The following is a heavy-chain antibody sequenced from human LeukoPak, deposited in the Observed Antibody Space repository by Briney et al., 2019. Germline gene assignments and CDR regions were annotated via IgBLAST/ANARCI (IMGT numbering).Heavy chain of an antibody. CDR3: AIMHGYYDGTGYWVQ. Sequence: GGSLRLSCAASGFTFASYGMSWVRQAPGKGLEWVSFITTNGGRTSYADSVEGRFTISRDNPRNTLYMQMNSLRDEDTAAYYCAIMHGYYDGTGYWVQWGQGTLVTVSS. CDR2: ITTNGGRT. J-gene: IGHJ1*01. CDR1: GFTFASYG. D-gene: IGHD3-22*01. V-gene: IGHV3-23*01.